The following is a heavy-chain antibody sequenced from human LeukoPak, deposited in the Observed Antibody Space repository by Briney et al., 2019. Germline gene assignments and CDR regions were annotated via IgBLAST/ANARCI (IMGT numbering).Heavy chain of an antibody. CDR3: ARRGGLLPYGMDV. D-gene: IGHD1-26*01. CDR2: ISSSSSYI. Sequence: GGSLRLSCAASGFTFSSYSMNWVRQARGKGLEWVSSISSSSSYIYYADSVKGRFTISRDNAKNSLYLQMSSLRAEDTAVYYCARRGGLLPYGMDVWGQGTTVTVSS. V-gene: IGHV3-21*01. CDR1: GFTFSSYS. J-gene: IGHJ6*02.